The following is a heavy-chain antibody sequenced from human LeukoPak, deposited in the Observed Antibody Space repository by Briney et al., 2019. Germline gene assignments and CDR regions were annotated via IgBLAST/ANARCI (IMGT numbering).Heavy chain of an antibody. D-gene: IGHD2-21*02. CDR2: MNPNTGNI. J-gene: IGHJ4*02. Sequence: GASVKVSCKTSGYTFTSYYMHWVRQATGQGLEWMGWMNPNTGNIEYAQKFQGRVTMTRNTSISTAYLELTSLRSEDTAVYYCARGYCGGDCYSLLRYWGQGTLVTVSS. CDR1: GYTFTSYY. V-gene: IGHV1-8*02. CDR3: ARGYCGGDCYSLLRY.